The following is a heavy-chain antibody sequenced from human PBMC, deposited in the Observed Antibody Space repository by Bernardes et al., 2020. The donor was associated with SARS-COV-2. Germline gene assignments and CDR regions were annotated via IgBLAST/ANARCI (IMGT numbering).Heavy chain of an antibody. CDR1: GFTFSSYA. CDR2: ISGSGGST. J-gene: IGHJ4*02. D-gene: IGHD3-22*01. Sequence: GGSLRLSCAASGFTFSSYAMSWVRQAPGKGLEWVSAISGSGGSTYYADSVKGRFTISRDNSKNTLYLQMNSLRAEDTAVYYCAKEGQFSGYPWYYFDYWGQGTLVTVSS. CDR3: AKEGQFSGYPWYYFDY. V-gene: IGHV3-23*01.